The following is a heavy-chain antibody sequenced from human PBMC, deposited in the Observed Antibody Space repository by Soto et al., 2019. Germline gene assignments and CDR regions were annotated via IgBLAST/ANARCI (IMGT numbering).Heavy chain of an antibody. D-gene: IGHD2-21*02. V-gene: IGHV4-34*01. CDR2: IRHSGST. CDR3: ARTYGGNSFDY. Sequence: QVQLQQWGAGLLKPSETLSLTCAVYGGSFSGYYWSWIRQPPGKGLEWIGEIRHSGSTNYNPSLKSRVTISVDMSKNQFSLKLSSVTGADTAVYYCARTYGGNSFDYWGQGTLVTVSS. CDR1: GGSFSGYY. J-gene: IGHJ4*02.